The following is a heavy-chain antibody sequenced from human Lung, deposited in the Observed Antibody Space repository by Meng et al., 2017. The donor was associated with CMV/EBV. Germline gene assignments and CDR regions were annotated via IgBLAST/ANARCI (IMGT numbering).Heavy chain of an antibody. D-gene: IGHD3-9*01. Sequence: GGSLRLXCAASGFTFSVYNMNWVRQAPGKGLEWVSSISTSSTYKNYAESLKGRFTISRDNSKNTLYLQMNGLRAEDTAVYYCAGHYDSQSALSYWGQGALVXVSS. CDR2: ISTSSTYK. CDR1: GFTFSVYN. J-gene: IGHJ4*02. CDR3: AGHYDSQSALSY. V-gene: IGHV3-21*06.